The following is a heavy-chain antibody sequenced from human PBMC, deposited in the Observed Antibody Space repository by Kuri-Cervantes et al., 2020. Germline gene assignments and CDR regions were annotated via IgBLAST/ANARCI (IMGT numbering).Heavy chain of an antibody. CDR1: GFTFSSYS. J-gene: IGHJ6*02. CDR2: ISSSSSTI. D-gene: IGHD1-26*01. CDR3: ARVEGATTYYYYGMDV. V-gene: IGHV3-48*01. Sequence: GGSLRLSCAASGFTFSSYSMNWVRQAPGKGLEWVSYISSSSSTIYYADSVKGRFTISRDNAKNSLYLQMNSLRAEDTAVYYCARVEGATTYYYYGMDVWGQGTTVTVSS.